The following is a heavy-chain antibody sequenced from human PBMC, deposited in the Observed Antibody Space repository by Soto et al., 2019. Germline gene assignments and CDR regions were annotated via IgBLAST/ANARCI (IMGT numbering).Heavy chain of an antibody. CDR2: IIPILGIA. J-gene: IGHJ4*02. D-gene: IGHD4-17*01. CDR1: GGTFSSYT. V-gene: IGHV1-69*04. Sequence: SVKVSCKASGGTFSSYTISWVRQAPGQGLEWMGRIIPILGIANYAQKFQGRVTITADKSTSTAYMELSSLRSEDTAVYYCARDFGEYGGNSCTLNYWGKGTLVTVS. CDR3: ARDFGEYGGNSCTLNY.